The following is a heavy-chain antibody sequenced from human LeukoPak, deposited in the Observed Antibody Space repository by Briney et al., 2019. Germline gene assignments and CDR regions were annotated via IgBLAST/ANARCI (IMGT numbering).Heavy chain of an antibody. CDR3: ARVASRHSYAFPFDY. V-gene: IGHV1-69*13. CDR2: IIPIFGTA. J-gene: IGHJ4*02. Sequence: SVKVSCKASGGTFSSYAISWVRQAPGQGLEWMGGIIPIFGTANYAQKFQGRVTITADESTSTAYMELSSLRSEDTAVYYCARVASRHSYAFPFDYWGQGTLVTVSS. D-gene: IGHD5-18*01. CDR1: GGTFSSYA.